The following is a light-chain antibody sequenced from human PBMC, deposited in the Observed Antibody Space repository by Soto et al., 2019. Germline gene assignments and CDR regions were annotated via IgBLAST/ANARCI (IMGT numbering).Light chain of an antibody. V-gene: IGKV3-20*01. CDR1: QSVGSSY. J-gene: IGKJ5*01. CDR2: GAS. CDR3: QQYGTSPPIT. Sequence: EIVLTQSPVTLSLSPGERAALSCRASQSVGSSYLAWYQQKPGQAPRLLIYGASIRATDIPDRFSGSGSGTDFTLTISSLEPEDFAVYYCQQYGTSPPITFGQGTRLEIK.